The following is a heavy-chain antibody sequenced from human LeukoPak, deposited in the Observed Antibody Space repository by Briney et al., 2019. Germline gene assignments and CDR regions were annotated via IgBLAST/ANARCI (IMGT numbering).Heavy chain of an antibody. Sequence: PSGTLSLTCTVSGGSISRDNWWGWVRQPPGKGLEWIGEIHHSGSTNYNPSLKSRVTISVDKSENQFSLKLTSVTAADTAVYYCARDRAALIGFHYWGQGTPVTVSS. CDR3: ARDRAALIGFHY. CDR1: GGSISRDNW. CDR2: IHHSGST. V-gene: IGHV4-4*02. D-gene: IGHD2-15*01. J-gene: IGHJ4*02.